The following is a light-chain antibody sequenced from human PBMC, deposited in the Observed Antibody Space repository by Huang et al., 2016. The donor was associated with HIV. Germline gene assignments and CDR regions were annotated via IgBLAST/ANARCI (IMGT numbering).Light chain of an antibody. Sequence: AIQMTQSPASLSASVGDRVTITCRASQGIRTDLDWYQQRLGKAPKLLVSAASHLQSWVPSRFSGSGSGTHFTLTISRLQPEDFATYYCLQGYTYPWTFGQGTRVEI. J-gene: IGKJ1*01. V-gene: IGKV1-6*01. CDR2: AAS. CDR1: QGIRTD. CDR3: LQGYTYPWT.